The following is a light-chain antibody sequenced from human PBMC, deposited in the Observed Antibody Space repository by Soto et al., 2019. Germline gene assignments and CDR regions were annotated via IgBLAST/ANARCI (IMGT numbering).Light chain of an antibody. V-gene: IGLV1-40*01. CDR3: QSYDSSLSGSVV. CDR2: GNS. Sequence: QSVLTQPRSVSGAPGQRVTISCTGSSSNVGAGYDVHWYQQLPGTAPKLLIYGNSNRPSGVPDRFSGSKSGSSASLAITGFQAEDEADYYCQSYDSSLSGSVVFGGGTKLTVL. CDR1: SSNVGAGYD. J-gene: IGLJ2*01.